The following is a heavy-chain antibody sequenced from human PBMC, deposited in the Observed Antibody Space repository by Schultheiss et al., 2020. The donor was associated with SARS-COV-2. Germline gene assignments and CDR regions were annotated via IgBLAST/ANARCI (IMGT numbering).Heavy chain of an antibody. CDR2: ISAYNGNT. CDR3: ARDLLYSSGWPVPPGSDP. V-gene: IGHV1-18*01. D-gene: IGHD6-19*01. Sequence: ASVKVSCKASGYTFTSYGISWVRQAPGQGLEWMGWISAYNGNTNYAQKLQGRVTITADKSTSTAYMELSSLRSEDTAVYYCARDLLYSSGWPVPPGSDPWGQGTLVTVSS. CDR1: GYTFTSYG. J-gene: IGHJ5*02.